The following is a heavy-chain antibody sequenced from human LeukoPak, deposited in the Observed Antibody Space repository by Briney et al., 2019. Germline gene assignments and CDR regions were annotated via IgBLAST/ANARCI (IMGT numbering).Heavy chain of an antibody. CDR1: GYTFTSYY. CDR3: ARIGALGDFDY. V-gene: IGHV1-46*01. J-gene: IGHJ4*02. Sequence: EASVKVSCKASGYTFTSYYMHWVRQAPGQGLEWMGIINPSGGSTSYAQKFQGRVTMTRDMSTSTVYMELSSLRSEDTAVYYCARIGALGDFDYWGQGTLVTVSS. CDR2: INPSGGST. D-gene: IGHD1-26*01.